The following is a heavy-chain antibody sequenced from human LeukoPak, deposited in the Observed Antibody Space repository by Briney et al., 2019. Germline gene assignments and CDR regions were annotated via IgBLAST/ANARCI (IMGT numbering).Heavy chain of an antibody. CDR1: GGSISSYY. CDR3: ARHQSHSSGWYLRGGYFDY. J-gene: IGHJ4*02. D-gene: IGHD6-19*01. Sequence: SETLSLTCTVSGGSISSYYWSWIRQPPGKGLEWIGYIYYSGSTNYNPSLKSRVTISVDTSKNQFSLRLSSVTAADTAVYYCARHQSHSSGWYLRGGYFDYWGQGTLVTVSS. V-gene: IGHV4-59*08. CDR2: IYYSGST.